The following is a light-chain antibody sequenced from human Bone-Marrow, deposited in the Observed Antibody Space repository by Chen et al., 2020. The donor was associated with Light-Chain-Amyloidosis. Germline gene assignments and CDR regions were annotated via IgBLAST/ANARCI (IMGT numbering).Light chain of an antibody. Sequence: QSALTQPASVSGSPGQSITISCTGTSSDFGGDNHVSWYQQHPVKAPKLMIYEVTNRPSWVPDRFSGSKSDNTASLTISGLQTEDEADYFCSSYTITNTLVFGSGTRVTVL. V-gene: IGLV2-14*01. CDR1: SSDFGGDNH. CDR3: SSYTITNTLV. CDR2: EVT. J-gene: IGLJ1*01.